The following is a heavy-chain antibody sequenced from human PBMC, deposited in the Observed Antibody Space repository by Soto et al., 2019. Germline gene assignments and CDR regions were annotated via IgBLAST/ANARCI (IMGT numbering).Heavy chain of an antibody. V-gene: IGHV4-31*03. J-gene: IGHJ4*02. Sequence: QVQLQESGPGLVKPSQTLSLTCTVSGGSISSGGYYWSWIRQHPGKGLEWIGYISYSGSTYYNTSIKSRVTISVDTSKNQFSLKLSSVTAADTAVYYCAREKYSSGWQGYWGQGTLVTVSS. CDR3: AREKYSSGWQGY. CDR2: ISYSGST. D-gene: IGHD6-19*01. CDR1: GGSISSGGYY.